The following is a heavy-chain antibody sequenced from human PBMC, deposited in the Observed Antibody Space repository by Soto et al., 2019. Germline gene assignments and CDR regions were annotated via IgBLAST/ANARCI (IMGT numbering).Heavy chain of an antibody. V-gene: IGHV3-48*02. Sequence: GGSLRLSCAASGFTFSSYSMNWVRQAPGNGLELVSYISSISSTIYYADSVKGRFTISRCNAKNSVYLQMNSLRDYGTAVYYCARDPRIGGATNDYWGQGTLVTISS. CDR1: GFTFSSYS. D-gene: IGHD1-26*01. CDR3: ARDPRIGGATNDY. J-gene: IGHJ4*02. CDR2: ISSISSTI.